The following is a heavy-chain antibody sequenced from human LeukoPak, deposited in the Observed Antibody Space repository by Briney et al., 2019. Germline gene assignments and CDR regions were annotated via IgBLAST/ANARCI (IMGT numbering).Heavy chain of an antibody. Sequence: GGSLRLSCAASGFTFSSYEMNWVRQAPGKGLEWVSYISSSGSTIYYADSVKGRFTISRDNAKNSLYLQMNSLRAEDTAVYYCARDLGYYYYMDVWGKGTTATISS. CDR3: ARDLGYYYYMDV. D-gene: IGHD3-16*01. CDR1: GFTFSSYE. CDR2: ISSSGSTI. J-gene: IGHJ6*03. V-gene: IGHV3-48*03.